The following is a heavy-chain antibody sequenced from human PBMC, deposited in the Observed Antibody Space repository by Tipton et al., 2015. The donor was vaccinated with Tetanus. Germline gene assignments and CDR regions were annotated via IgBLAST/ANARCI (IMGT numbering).Heavy chain of an antibody. D-gene: IGHD1-14*01. J-gene: IGHJ3*02. V-gene: IGHV1-8*01. CDR1: GYTFTSYG. CDR2: LNPKSGSA. CDR3: TLDADMWGARKVFDI. Sequence: QSGPEVKKPGASVKVSCKASGYTFTSYGLNWVRKAAGRGFEWMGGLNPKSGSAAYAQKFQGRVTMTRDTSTSTVYMELRSLTGDDTAVYYYTLDADMWGARKVFDIWGQGTLVPVPS.